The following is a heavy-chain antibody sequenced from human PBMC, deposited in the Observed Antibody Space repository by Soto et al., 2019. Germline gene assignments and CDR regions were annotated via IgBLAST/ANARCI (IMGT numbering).Heavy chain of an antibody. Sequence: HPGGSLRLSCVASGFTFDTYGIHWVRQAPGKGLQWVALISYEGSNTYYADSVRGRFTISRDNSKNTLYLQMNTLRPEDTGLYYCARVTPGNNLYYFSGLDFWGQGXSVTV. CDR3: ARVTPGNNLYYFSGLDF. CDR1: GFTFDTYG. CDR2: ISYEGSNT. D-gene: IGHD1-1*01. V-gene: IGHV3-30-3*01. J-gene: IGHJ6*02.